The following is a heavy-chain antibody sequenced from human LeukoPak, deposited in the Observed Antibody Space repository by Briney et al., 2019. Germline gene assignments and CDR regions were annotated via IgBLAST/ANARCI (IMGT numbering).Heavy chain of an antibody. CDR3: ARDGEIVYQLGGNWFDP. V-gene: IGHV4-4*07. CDR1: GGSISSYY. CDR2: IYTSGST. J-gene: IGHJ5*02. D-gene: IGHD2-2*01. Sequence: SETLSLTCTVSGGSISSYYWSWIRQPAGKGLERIGRIYTSGSTNYNPSLKSRVTMSVDTSKNQFSLKLSSVTAADTAVYYCARDGEIVYQLGGNWFDPWGQGTLVTVSS.